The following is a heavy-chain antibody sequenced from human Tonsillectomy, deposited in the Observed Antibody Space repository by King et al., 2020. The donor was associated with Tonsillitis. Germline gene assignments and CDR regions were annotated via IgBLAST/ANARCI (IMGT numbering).Heavy chain of an antibody. D-gene: IGHD3-22*01. CDR3: ARDLTGPYDSRGRGAFDI. Sequence: QLVQSGAEVKKPGASVKVSCKASGYTFTGYSMHWVRQAPGQGLEWMGGINPNSGGTNYAQRFKGWVTMTRDTSISTAYMELSRLRSDDTAVYYCARDLTGPYDSRGRGAFDIWGQGTMVTVSS. CDR1: GYTFTGYS. V-gene: IGHV1-2*04. CDR2: INPNSGGT. J-gene: IGHJ3*02.